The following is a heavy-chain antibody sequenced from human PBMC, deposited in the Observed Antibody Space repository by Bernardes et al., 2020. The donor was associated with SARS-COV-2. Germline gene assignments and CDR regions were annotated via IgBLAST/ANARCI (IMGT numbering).Heavy chain of an antibody. J-gene: IGHJ4*02. CDR1: GFTFSSYA. CDR3: AKDYRPKPYWDDDCYPIDY. Sequence: GGSLRLSCAASGFTFSSYAMSWFRHAPGKGLEWVSGLIENGDDTYYADSVKGRFTISRANSRNTLYLQMDNLRVEDTAIYYCAKDYRPKPYWDDDCYPIDYWGQGTLVTVSA. D-gene: IGHD2-21*01. CDR2: LIENGDDT. V-gene: IGHV3-23*01.